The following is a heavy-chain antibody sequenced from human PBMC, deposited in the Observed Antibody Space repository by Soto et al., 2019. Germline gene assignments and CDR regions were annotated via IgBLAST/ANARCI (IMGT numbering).Heavy chain of an antibody. Sequence: QVHLVESGGGVVQPGRSLRLSCAVSGFSFRTSVIHWVRQAPGKGLEWVAVMSNNGITQFYANSVKGRFSVSRDNSKSTTYLQMDSLRTEDTALYYCARRYCRAERCNGNDGFDVWSQGTMVTVSS. CDR3: ARRYCRAERCNGNDGFDV. V-gene: IGHV3-30*04. CDR2: MSNNGITQ. D-gene: IGHD1-1*01. J-gene: IGHJ3*01. CDR1: GFSFRTSV.